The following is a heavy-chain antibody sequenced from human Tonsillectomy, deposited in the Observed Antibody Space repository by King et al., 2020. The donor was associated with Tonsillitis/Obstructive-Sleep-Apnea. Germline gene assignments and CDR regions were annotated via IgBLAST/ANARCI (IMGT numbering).Heavy chain of an antibody. Sequence: FQLVQSGGGLVQPGRSLRLSCLASGFTFGDYPMSWVRQTPGKGLEWISFIRSKAYGGTTEYPASVKGRFTVSRDDSKSTAYLQMNSLKTEDAAVYYCAKDWFSGWYGASGYWGQGTLVTVSS. J-gene: IGHJ4*02. D-gene: IGHD6-19*01. CDR1: GFTFGDYP. CDR3: AKDWFSGWYGASGY. V-gene: IGHV3-49*04. CDR2: IRSKAYGGTT.